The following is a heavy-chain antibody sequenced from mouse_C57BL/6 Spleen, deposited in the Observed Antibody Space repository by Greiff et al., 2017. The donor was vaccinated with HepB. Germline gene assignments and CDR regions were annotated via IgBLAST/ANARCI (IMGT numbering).Heavy chain of an antibody. Sequence: QVQLQQPGAELVKPGASVKLSCKASGYTFTSYWMHWVKQRPGRGLEWIGRIDPNSGGTKYNEKFKSKATLTVDKPSSTAYMQISSLTSEDSAVYYCARSERDLSSSGLYYFDYWGQGTTLTVSS. CDR1: GYTFTSYW. D-gene: IGHD3-2*02. J-gene: IGHJ2*01. CDR2: IDPNSGGT. V-gene: IGHV1-72*01. CDR3: ARSERDLSSSGLYYFDY.